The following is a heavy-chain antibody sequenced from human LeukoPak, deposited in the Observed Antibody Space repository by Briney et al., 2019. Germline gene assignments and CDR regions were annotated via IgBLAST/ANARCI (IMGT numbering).Heavy chain of an antibody. J-gene: IGHJ5*02. CDR1: GFTFNNYG. D-gene: IGHD3-10*01. CDR2: IKQDGSEK. V-gene: IGHV3-7*01. Sequence: GGSLRLSCAASGFTFNNYGMHWVRQAPGKGLEWVANIKQDGSEKYYVDSVKGRFTISRDNAKNSLYLQMNSLRAEDTAVYYCARGYYYGSGSPNWFDPWGQGTLVTVSS. CDR3: ARGYYYGSGSPNWFDP.